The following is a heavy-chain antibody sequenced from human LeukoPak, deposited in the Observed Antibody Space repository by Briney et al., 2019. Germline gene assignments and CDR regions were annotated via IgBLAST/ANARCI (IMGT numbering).Heavy chain of an antibody. V-gene: IGHV3-7*01. J-gene: IGHJ4*02. D-gene: IGHD3-16*01. CDR1: RFTFSRFW. CDR2: IKEDGSEK. Sequence: GESLKISCVVSRFTFSRFWMAWVRQAPGKGPEWVAQIKEDGSEKYYMDFVEGRFTISRDNAKNSLYLQMNSLRAEDMAVYYCAKDYGGGYFDYWGQGTLVTVSS. CDR3: AKDYGGGYFDY.